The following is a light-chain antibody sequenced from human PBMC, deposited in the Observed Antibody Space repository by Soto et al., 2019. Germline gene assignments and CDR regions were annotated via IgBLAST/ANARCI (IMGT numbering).Light chain of an antibody. CDR2: GAS. J-gene: IGKJ2*01. CDR3: QQYGSSPPYT. Sequence: EIVLTQSPGTLSLSPGERATLSCRASQSVSSSYLAWYQQKPGQAPRLLIYGASSRATGIPERFSGSGSGTDFNLTISRLEPEDFAVYYCQQYGSSPPYTFGQGTKLEIK. CDR1: QSVSSSY. V-gene: IGKV3-20*01.